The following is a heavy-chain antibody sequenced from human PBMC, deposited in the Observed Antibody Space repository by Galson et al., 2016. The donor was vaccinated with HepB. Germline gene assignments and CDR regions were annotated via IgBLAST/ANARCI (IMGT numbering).Heavy chain of an antibody. J-gene: IGHJ4*02. V-gene: IGHV3-23*01. CDR2: ISGLGSNT. D-gene: IGHD1/OR15-1a*01. CDR3: AKGTTLQVHFGYFDH. CDR1: GFTFSDYA. Sequence: SLRLSCAASGFTFSDYAVGWVRQAPGRGLEWVSGISGLGSNTYYADSVKGRVTISRDNSKNTLHLQMNSLRVEDTAVYYCAKGTTLQVHFGYFDHWGQGTLVTVSS.